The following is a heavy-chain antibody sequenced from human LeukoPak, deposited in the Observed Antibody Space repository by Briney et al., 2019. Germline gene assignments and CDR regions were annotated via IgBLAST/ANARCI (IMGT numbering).Heavy chain of an antibody. J-gene: IGHJ4*02. Sequence: GSVKVSCKASGYTFTSYYIHWVRQAPGQGLEWVGWISAYNRDTSYAQKVQGRVTMTTDTSTTTAYMELRSLRSDDTAVYYCARDTSGGPYFDYWGQGTLVTVAS. CDR3: ARDTSGGPYFDY. CDR2: ISAYNRDT. V-gene: IGHV1-18*04. CDR1: GYTFTSYY. D-gene: IGHD4-23*01.